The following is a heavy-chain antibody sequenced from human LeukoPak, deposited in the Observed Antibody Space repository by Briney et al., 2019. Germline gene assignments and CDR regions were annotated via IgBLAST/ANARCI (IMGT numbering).Heavy chain of an antibody. CDR2: IWYDGSNK. Sequence: GRSLRLSCAASGFTFSSYGMHWVRQAPGKELEWVAVIWYDGSNKYYADSVKGRFTISRDNSKNTLYLQMNSLRAEDTAVYYCARDGGYYDTLGAFDIWGQGTMVTVSS. V-gene: IGHV3-33*01. CDR3: ARDGGYYDTLGAFDI. CDR1: GFTFSSYG. J-gene: IGHJ3*02. D-gene: IGHD3-22*01.